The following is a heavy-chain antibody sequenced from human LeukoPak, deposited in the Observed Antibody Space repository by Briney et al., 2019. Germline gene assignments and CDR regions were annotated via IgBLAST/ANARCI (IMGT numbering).Heavy chain of an antibody. CDR2: INMGTGNP. Sequence: ASVKVSCKASGYSFTAYAMNWLRQAPGQRLEWMGWINMGTGNPTYAQGFTGRFVFSLDTSVSTAYLQINNSKAEDTAVYYCVRDNVVGGATTFDLWGQGALVTVSA. J-gene: IGHJ1*01. CDR1: GYSFTAYA. V-gene: IGHV7-4-1*02. CDR3: VRDNVVGGATTFDL. D-gene: IGHD4-11*01.